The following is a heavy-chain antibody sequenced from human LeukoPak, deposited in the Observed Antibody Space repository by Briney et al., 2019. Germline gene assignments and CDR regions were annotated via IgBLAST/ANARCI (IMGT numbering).Heavy chain of an antibody. Sequence: PSETLSLTCTVSGGSISSSSYYWGWIRQPPGKGREWIGSIYYRGSTYYNPSLKSRVTISVDTSKNQFSLKLSSVTAADTAVYYCARQRDFWSQYYFDYWGQGTLVTVSS. CDR3: ARQRDFWSQYYFDY. D-gene: IGHD3-3*01. CDR1: GGSISSSSYY. J-gene: IGHJ4*02. V-gene: IGHV4-39*01. CDR2: IYYRGST.